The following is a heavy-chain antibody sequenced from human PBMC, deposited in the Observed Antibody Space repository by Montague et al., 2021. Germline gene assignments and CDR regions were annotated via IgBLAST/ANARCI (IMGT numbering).Heavy chain of an antibody. CDR1: GGAISSSSCY. CDR2: IYYSGST. Sequence: SETLSLTCNVSGGAISSSSCYWGWIRQPPGKGLDWIGSIYYSGSTYYSPSLKSRVTISADTSQKQFSLKLSSVTAADTAVYYCARTSKFRENEDDYYYKDLDVWGQGTTVTVSS. CDR3: ARTSKFRENEDDYYYKDLDV. J-gene: IGHJ6*02. D-gene: IGHD2-15*01. V-gene: IGHV4-39*01.